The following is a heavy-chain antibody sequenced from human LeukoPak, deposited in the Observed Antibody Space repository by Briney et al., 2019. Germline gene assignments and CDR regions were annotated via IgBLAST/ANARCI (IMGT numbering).Heavy chain of an antibody. CDR2: ISGSDGNT. D-gene: IGHD6-19*01. J-gene: IGHJ4*02. Sequence: GGSLRLSCAASGFTLSRYAMSWVRQAPGKGLEWVSGISGSDGNTYYADSVKGRFTISRDNSKNTLYLQMNSLRAEDTAVYYCAKIIAVAVYGSFDYWGQGTPVTVSS. V-gene: IGHV3-23*01. CDR3: AKIIAVAVYGSFDY. CDR1: GFTLSRYA.